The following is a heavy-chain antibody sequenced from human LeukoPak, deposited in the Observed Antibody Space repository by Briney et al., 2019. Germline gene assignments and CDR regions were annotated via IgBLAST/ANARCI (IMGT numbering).Heavy chain of an antibody. V-gene: IGHV1-2*02. CDR1: GYTFTCYY. CDR3: ARGISGGKGYFDL. CDR2: INPNSGGT. J-gene: IGHJ2*01. Sequence: GASVKVSCKASGYTFTCYYMHWVRQAPGQGLEWMGWINPNSGGTNYAQKFQGRVTMTRDTSISTAYMELSRLRSDDTAVYYCARGISGGKGYFDLWGRGTLVTVSS. D-gene: IGHD4-23*01.